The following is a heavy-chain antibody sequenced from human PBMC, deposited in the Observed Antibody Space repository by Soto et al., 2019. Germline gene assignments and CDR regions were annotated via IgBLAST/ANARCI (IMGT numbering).Heavy chain of an antibody. CDR3: AHSHLPGIAEAGNGYYFDY. D-gene: IGHD6-19*01. Sequence: SGPTLVKPTQTLTLTCTFSGFSLSTSGVGVGWIRQPPGKALEWLALIYWDDDKRYSPSLKSRLTITKATSQNQVVLTASNMDPVDTATYYCAHSHLPGIAEAGNGYYFDYWGQGTLVTVSS. CDR2: IYWDDDK. CDR1: GFSLSTSGVG. J-gene: IGHJ4*02. V-gene: IGHV2-5*02.